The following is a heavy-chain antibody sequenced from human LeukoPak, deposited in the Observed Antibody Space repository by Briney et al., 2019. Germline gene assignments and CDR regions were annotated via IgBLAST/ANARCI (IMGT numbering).Heavy chain of an antibody. CDR1: GGSISSYY. CDR2: IYYSGST. V-gene: IGHV4-59*01. J-gene: IGHJ5*02. Sequence: SETLSLTCTVSGGSISSYYWSWIRQPPGKGLEWIGYIYYSGSTNYNPSLKSRVTISVDTSKNQFSLNLTSVTAADTAVYYCARFTPQGFGWGGYNRFDPWGQGTPVTVSS. CDR3: ARFTPQGFGWGGYNRFDP. D-gene: IGHD1-1*01.